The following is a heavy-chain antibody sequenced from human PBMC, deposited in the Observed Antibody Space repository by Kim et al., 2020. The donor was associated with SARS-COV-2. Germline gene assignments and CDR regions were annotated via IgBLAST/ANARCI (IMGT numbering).Heavy chain of an antibody. V-gene: IGHV4-59*09. Sequence: INYSGSTNYNPYIKRRVTISVDTTKNQSTLKLSSVTAADSAVYYCARGFDPWGQGTLVTVSS. J-gene: IGHJ5*02. CDR3: ARGFDP. CDR2: INYSGST.